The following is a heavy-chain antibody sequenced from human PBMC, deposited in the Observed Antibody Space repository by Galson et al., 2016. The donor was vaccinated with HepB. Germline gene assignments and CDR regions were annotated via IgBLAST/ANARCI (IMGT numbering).Heavy chain of an antibody. Sequence: SLRLSCAASGFSFSNAWMNWVRQAPGKGLEWVGRIKSKPDGGTRDYAAPVKGRFSVSRDDSENTLYLQMNSLKTEESAGYYCVTGGSYSTNDPFDIWGQGTMVTVSS. D-gene: IGHD1-26*01. CDR2: IKSKPDGGTR. J-gene: IGHJ3*02. V-gene: IGHV3-15*07. CDR3: VTGGSYSTNDPFDI. CDR1: GFSFSNAW.